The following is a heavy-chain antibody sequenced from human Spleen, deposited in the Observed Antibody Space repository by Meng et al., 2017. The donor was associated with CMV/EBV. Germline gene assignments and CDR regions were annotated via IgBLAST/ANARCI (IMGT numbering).Heavy chain of an antibody. CDR2: VDPKHGAAGEA. CDR1: GYIFSNYY. D-gene: IGHD3-10*01. Sequence: VSGYIFSNYYIAWVKPAPGKGLEWMGLVDPKHGAAGEAVYSEKFQGRVTITADTSTDTTYMELSSLTSDDTAVYYCATPYYYGSFDPWGQGTLVTVSS. V-gene: IGHV1-69-2*01. CDR3: ATPYYYGSFDP. J-gene: IGHJ5*02.